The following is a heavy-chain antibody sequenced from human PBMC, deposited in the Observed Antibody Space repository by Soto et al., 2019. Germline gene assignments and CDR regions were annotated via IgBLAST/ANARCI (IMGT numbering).Heavy chain of an antibody. Sequence: SETLSLTGTVSVGSISRSFFYWGWFLQAPGKGLEWIGAVYYSGTTYYNPSLKSRVTISVDTSENQFSLRLTSVTAADTALYYCASYSYGYSYFLDYWGQGTLVTVSS. CDR1: VGSISRSFFY. V-gene: IGHV4-39*01. J-gene: IGHJ4*02. CDR3: ASYSYGYSYFLDY. D-gene: IGHD5-18*01. CDR2: VYYSGTT.